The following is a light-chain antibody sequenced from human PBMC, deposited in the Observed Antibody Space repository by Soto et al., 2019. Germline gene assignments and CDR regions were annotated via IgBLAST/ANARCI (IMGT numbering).Light chain of an antibody. CDR1: SSNIGAGFD. J-gene: IGLJ2*01. CDR3: RSLGL. V-gene: IGLV1-40*01. CDR2: GDT. Sequence: QSVLTQPPSVSGAPGQSVTISCNGSSSNIGAGFDVHWYQQFPGTAPKLLIYGDTIRPSGVPDRFSGSKSGTSASLAITVLQADDEADYYCRSLGLFGGGTKVNVL.